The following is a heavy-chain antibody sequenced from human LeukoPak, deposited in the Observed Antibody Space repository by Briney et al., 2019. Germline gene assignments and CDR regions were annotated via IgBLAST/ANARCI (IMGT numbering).Heavy chain of an antibody. D-gene: IGHD1-26*01. V-gene: IGHV4-34*01. CDR3: AKSGGYGLIDY. Sequence: SETLSLTCAVYGGSFTGYYWGWIRQPPGKGLEWIGSIYSSGSTYYNASLQSRVTISIETSKNQISLRLNSVTAADTAMYYCAKSGGYGLIDYWGQGTLVTVSS. CDR1: GGSFTGYY. J-gene: IGHJ4*02. CDR2: IYSSGST.